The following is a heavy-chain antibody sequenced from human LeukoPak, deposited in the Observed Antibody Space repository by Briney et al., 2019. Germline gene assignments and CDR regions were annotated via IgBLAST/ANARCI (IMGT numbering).Heavy chain of an antibody. V-gene: IGHV1-69*01. D-gene: IGHD4-17*01. CDR1: GGTFSSYA. CDR2: IIPIFGTA. J-gene: IGHJ4*02. CDR3: ARDPYYGDYMGVFDY. Sequence: SVKVSCKASGGTFSSYAVSWVRQAPGQGPEWMGGIIPIFGTANYAQKFQGRVTITADESTSTAYMELSSLRSEDTAVYYCARDPYYGDYMGVFDYWGQGTLVTVSS.